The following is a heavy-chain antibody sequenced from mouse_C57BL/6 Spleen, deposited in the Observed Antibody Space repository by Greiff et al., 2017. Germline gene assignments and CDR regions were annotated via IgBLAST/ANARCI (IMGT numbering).Heavy chain of an antibody. D-gene: IGHD1-1*01. CDR3: ARIITTVVADV. Sequence: VKLVESGAELVKPGASVKISCKASGYAFSSYWMNWVKQRPGKGLEWIGQIYPGDGDTNYNGKFKGKATLTADKSSSTAYMQLSSLTSEDSAVYFCARIITTVVADVWGTGTTVTVSS. V-gene: IGHV1-80*01. CDR2: IYPGDGDT. CDR1: GYAFSSYW. J-gene: IGHJ1*03.